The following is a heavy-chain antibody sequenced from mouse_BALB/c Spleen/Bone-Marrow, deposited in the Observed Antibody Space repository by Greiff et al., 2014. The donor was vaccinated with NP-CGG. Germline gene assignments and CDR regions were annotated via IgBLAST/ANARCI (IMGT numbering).Heavy chain of an antibody. D-gene: IGHD2-10*02. CDR2: IYPGGGYI. CDR1: GYTFANSW. V-gene: IGHV1-63*02. J-gene: IGHJ2*01. Sequence: QVQLQQSGAELVRPGTSVKISCKASGYTFANSWLGWLKQRPGHGLEWIGEIYPGGGYINYNEKFKGKATVTADTSSSTAYIRLSILTCGESADDFGAREGYGNCDRFFDCWGQGTTLTVSA. CDR3: AREGYGNCDRFFDC.